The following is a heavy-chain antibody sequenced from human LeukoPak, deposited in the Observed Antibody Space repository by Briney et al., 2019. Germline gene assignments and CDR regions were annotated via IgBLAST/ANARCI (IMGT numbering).Heavy chain of an antibody. V-gene: IGHV3-48*03. Sequence: PGGSLRLSCAASGFTFSSYEMNWVRQAPGKGLEWVSYISSSGSTIYYADSVKGRFTISRDNAKNSLYLQMNSLRAEDTAVYYCARPHSSEYYFDYWGQGTLVTVSS. D-gene: IGHD3-22*01. CDR1: GFTFSSYE. CDR2: ISSSGSTI. J-gene: IGHJ4*02. CDR3: ARPHSSEYYFDY.